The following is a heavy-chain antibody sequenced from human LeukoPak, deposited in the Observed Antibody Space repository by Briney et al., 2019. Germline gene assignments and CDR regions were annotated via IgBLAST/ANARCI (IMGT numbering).Heavy chain of an antibody. CDR3: ARAPDGTTYDY. Sequence: GGSLRLSCAASGFTFSSYSMNWVRQAPGKGLEWVSSISSSSSYIYYADSVKGRFTISRDNAKNSLHLQMNSLRAEDTAVYYCARAPDGTTYDYWGQGTLVTVSS. CDR1: GFTFSSYS. J-gene: IGHJ4*02. D-gene: IGHD4/OR15-4a*01. V-gene: IGHV3-21*01. CDR2: ISSSSSYI.